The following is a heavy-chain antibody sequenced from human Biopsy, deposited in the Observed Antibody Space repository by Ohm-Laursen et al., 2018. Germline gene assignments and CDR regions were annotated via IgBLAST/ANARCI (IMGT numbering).Heavy chain of an antibody. V-gene: IGHV3-7*01. CDR1: GSTFSSYW. J-gene: IGHJ3*02. D-gene: IGHD2-21*02. CDR3: ARGSGGLAYCGGDCYSHAFEI. CDR2: IKYDGSEK. Sequence: SLRLSCAASGSTFSSYWMSWVRQAPGKGLEWVANIKYDGSEKSCVDSVKGRFTISRDNAKNSLYLQMHSLRAEDTAVYYCARGSGGLAYCGGDCYSHAFEIWGQGTLVTVSS.